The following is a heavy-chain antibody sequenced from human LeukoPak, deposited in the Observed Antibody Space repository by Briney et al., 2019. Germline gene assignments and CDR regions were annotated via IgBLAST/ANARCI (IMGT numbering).Heavy chain of an antibody. CDR1: GFTFSSYA. V-gene: IGHV3-23*01. Sequence: SGGSLRLSCAASGFTFSSYAMSWVRQAPGKGLEWVSAISGSGGSTYYADSVKGRFTISRDNSKNTLYLQMNSLRAEDTAVYYCAKEKRVYCTNGVCYSPPFGYWGQGTLVTVSS. D-gene: IGHD2-8*01. CDR3: AKEKRVYCTNGVCYSPPFGY. CDR2: ISGSGGST. J-gene: IGHJ4*02.